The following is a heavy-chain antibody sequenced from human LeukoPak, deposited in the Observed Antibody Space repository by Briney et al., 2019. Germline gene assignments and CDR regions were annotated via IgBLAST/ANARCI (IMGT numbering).Heavy chain of an antibody. J-gene: IGHJ4*02. D-gene: IGHD3-16*02. CDR2: IEQDGSEK. CDR3: ARNRDYVWGSHRYSPLFDY. CDR1: GFTFSSYW. Sequence: GGSLRLSCAASGFTFSSYWMSWVRQAPGKGLEWVANIEQDGSEKYYVDSVKGRFTISRDNAKNSLYLQMNSLRAEDTAVYYCARNRDYVWGSHRYSPLFDYWGQGTLVTVSS. V-gene: IGHV3-7*01.